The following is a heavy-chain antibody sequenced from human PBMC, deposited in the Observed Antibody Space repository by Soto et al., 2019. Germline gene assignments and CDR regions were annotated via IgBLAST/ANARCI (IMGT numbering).Heavy chain of an antibody. CDR1: GYSFTSYW. CDR3: ARHSPEGHVGAIYYYYYGMDV. J-gene: IGHJ6*02. V-gene: IGHV5-51*01. CDR2: IYPGDSNT. D-gene: IGHD1-26*01. Sequence: PGESLKISCKGSGYSFTSYWIGWVRQMPGKGLEWMGIIYPGDSNTRYSPSFQGQVTISADNSISTAYLQWSSLKASDTAMYYCARHSPEGHVGAIYYYYYGMDVWGQGTTVTVSS.